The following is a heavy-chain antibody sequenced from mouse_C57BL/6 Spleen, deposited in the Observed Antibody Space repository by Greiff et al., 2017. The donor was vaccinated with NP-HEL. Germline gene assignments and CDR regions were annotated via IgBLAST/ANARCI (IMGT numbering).Heavy chain of an antibody. CDR1: GYTFTSYT. CDR2: INPSSGYT. J-gene: IGHJ4*01. CDR3: ARGVYYYAMDY. V-gene: IGHV1-4*01. Sequence: QVQLKQSGAELARPGASVKMSCKASGYTFTSYTMHWVKQRPGQGLEWIGYINPSSGYTKYNQKFKDKATLTADKSSSTAYMQLSSLTSEDSAVYYCARGVYYYAMDYWGQGTSVTVSS.